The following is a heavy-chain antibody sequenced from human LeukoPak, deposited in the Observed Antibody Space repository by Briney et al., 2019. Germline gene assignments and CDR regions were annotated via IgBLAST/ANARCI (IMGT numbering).Heavy chain of an antibody. CDR3: ARGVLYYDFWSGYYTVFDY. CDR1: GYTFTSYD. V-gene: IGHV1-8*03. Sequence: ASVKVSCKASGYTFTSYDINWVRQATGQGLEWMGWMNPNSGNTGYAQKFQGRVTITRNTSISTAYMELSSLRSEDTAVYYCARGVLYYDFWSGYYTVFDYWGQGTLVTVSS. CDR2: MNPNSGNT. J-gene: IGHJ4*02. D-gene: IGHD3-3*01.